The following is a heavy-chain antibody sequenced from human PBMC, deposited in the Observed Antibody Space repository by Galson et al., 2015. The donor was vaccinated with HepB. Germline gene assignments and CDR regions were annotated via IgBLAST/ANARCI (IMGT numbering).Heavy chain of an antibody. J-gene: IGHJ5*02. V-gene: IGHV3-21*01. D-gene: IGHD6-13*01. CDR3: ARDHSSSWTRDGFDP. CDR1: GFTFTNYS. CDR2: FNSSSSDI. Sequence: SVRLSCAVSGFTFTNYSMNWVRQAPGKGLEWISSFNSSSSDIYYADSLQGRFTMTEDTAKNSLYLQMNSLRSEDTAVYYCARDHSSSWTRDGFDPWGQGTLVTVSS.